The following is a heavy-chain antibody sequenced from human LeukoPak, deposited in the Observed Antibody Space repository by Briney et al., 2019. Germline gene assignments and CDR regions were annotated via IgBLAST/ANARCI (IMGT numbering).Heavy chain of an antibody. CDR3: AKGTYYYDSSGHRPFDY. CDR1: GFTFDDYA. CDR2: ISWNSGSI. D-gene: IGHD3-22*01. J-gene: IGHJ4*02. Sequence: PGGSLRLSCAASGFTFDDYAMPWVRQAPGKGLEWVSGISWNSGSIGYADSVKGRFTISRDNAKNSLYLQMNSLRAEDTALYYCAKGTYYYDSSGHRPFDYWGQGTLVTVSS. V-gene: IGHV3-9*01.